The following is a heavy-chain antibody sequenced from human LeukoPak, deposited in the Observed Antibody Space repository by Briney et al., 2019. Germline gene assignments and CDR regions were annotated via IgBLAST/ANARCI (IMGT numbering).Heavy chain of an antibody. J-gene: IGHJ4*02. CDR3: ARGHYGGNPYYFDY. CDR1: GYTFTGYY. CDR2: INHNSGGT. V-gene: IGHV1-2*06. Sequence: ASVKVSCKASGYTFTGYYMHWVRQAPGQGIEWMGRINHNSGGTNYAKKFQGRVTMTRDTSISTAYMELSRLRSDDTAVYYCARGHYGGNPYYFDYWGQGTLVTVSS. D-gene: IGHD4/OR15-4a*01.